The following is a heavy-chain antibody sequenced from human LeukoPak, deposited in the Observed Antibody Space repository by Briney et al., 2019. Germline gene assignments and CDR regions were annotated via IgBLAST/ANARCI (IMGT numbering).Heavy chain of an antibody. J-gene: IGHJ4*02. CDR3: VREFCSGGTCYNDY. CDR2: ISYDGSNE. V-gene: IGHV3-30*04. D-gene: IGHD2-15*01. CDR1: GFTFSSYV. Sequence: GGSLRLSCAASGFTFSSYVMHWVRQAPGKGLEWVAIISYDGSNEYYADSVKGRFTISRDSSKNTLYLQMNSLRAEDTAVYYCVREFCSGGTCYNDYWGQGTVVTVSS.